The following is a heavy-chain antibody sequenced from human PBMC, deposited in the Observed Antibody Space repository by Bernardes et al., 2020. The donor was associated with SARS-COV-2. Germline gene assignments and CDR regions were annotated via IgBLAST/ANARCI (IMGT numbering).Heavy chain of an antibody. V-gene: IGHV3-23*01. CDR1: GFTFSSSA. CDR3: ARGNYCYSDDCYSVFDY. Sequence: GGSLILSCAASGFTFSSSAMIWVRQAPGTGPAFVSAIGAGGSVTNYADSAKGRFTISRDNSKNTLSLQMNSLRAEDTALYYCARGNYCYSDDCYSVFDYWGQGTLVIVSS. D-gene: IGHD2-21*02. J-gene: IGHJ4*02. CDR2: IGAGGSVT.